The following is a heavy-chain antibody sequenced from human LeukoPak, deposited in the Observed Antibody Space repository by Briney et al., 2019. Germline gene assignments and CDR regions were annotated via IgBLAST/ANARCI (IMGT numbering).Heavy chain of an antibody. D-gene: IGHD5-18*01. CDR1: GGSISSSNW. CDR3: ARYPIRYSYGPGY. V-gene: IGHV4-4*02. J-gene: IGHJ4*02. CDR2: IYHSGST. Sequence: PSETLSLTCAVSGGSISSSNWWSWVRQPPGKGLEWIGEIYHSGSTYYNPSLKSRVTISVDTSKNQFSLKLSSVTAADTAVYYCARYPIRYSYGPGYWGQGTLVTVSS.